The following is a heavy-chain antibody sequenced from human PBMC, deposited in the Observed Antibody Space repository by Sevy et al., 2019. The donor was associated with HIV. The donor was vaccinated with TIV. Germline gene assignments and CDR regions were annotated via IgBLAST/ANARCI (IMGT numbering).Heavy chain of an antibody. CDR3: AREGCTKPHDY. V-gene: IGHV3-23*01. CDR2: LSFGCGEI. J-gene: IGHJ4*02. CDR1: GXTFSKYS. D-gene: IGHD2-8*01. Sequence: GGSLRLSCAASGXTFSKYSMSWVRQPPGKGLEWVSTLSFGCGEINYADSVKGRFTISRDNSKSSVYLQMNNLRPEDTAVYXCAREGCTKPHDYWGQGTLVTVSS.